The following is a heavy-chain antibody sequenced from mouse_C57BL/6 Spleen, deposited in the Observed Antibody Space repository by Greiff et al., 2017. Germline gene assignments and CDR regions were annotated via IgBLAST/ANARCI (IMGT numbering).Heavy chain of an antibody. D-gene: IGHD2-3*01. CDR2: ISSGSSTI. Sequence: EVKLVESGGGLVKPGGSLTLSCAASGFTFSDYGMHWVRQAPEKGLEWVAYISSGSSTIYYADTVKGRITISRDNAKNTLFLQMTSLRSEDTAMYYCARRDGYPYAMDYWGQGTSVTVSS. V-gene: IGHV5-17*01. CDR1: GFTFSDYG. J-gene: IGHJ4*01. CDR3: ARRDGYPYAMDY.